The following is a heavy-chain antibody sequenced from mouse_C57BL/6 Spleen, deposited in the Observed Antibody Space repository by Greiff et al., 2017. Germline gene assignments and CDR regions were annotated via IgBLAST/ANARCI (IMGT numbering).Heavy chain of an antibody. CDR3: ARSLNGDAWFAY. CDR2: IDPSDSET. D-gene: IGHD4-1*01. CDR1: GYTFTSYW. Sequence: QVQLQQPGAELVRPGSSVKLSCKASGYTFTSYWMHWVKQRPIQGLEWIGNIDPSDSETHYNQKFKDKATLTVDKSSSTAYMQLSSLTSEDSAVYYCARSLNGDAWFAYWGQGTLVTVSA. V-gene: IGHV1-52*01. J-gene: IGHJ3*01.